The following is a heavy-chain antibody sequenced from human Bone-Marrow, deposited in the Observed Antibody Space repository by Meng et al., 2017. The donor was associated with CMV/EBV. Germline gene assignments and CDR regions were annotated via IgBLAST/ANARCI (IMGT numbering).Heavy chain of an antibody. D-gene: IGHD2-2*01. CDR1: GFTFSSYA. V-gene: IGHV3-30*04. J-gene: IGHJ6*02. CDR3: ARDLRDIVVVPDAMAYYYYGMDV. Sequence: GGSLRLACAASGFTFSSYAMHWVRQAQGKWLEWVAVISYEGSNKFYADSGKGRFTISRDNSKNTLYLQMNSMRAEDTAVYYCARDLRDIVVVPDAMAYYYYGMDVWGQGTTVTVSS. CDR2: ISYEGSNK.